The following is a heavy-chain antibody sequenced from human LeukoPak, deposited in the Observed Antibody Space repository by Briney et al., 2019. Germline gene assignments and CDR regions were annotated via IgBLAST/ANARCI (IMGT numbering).Heavy chain of an antibody. V-gene: IGHV1-2*06. J-gene: IGHJ4*02. CDR3: ARLKTGATFPPHFDY. CDR1: GYTFTGYF. Sequence: ASVKVSCKASGYTFTGYFMHWLRQAPGQGPEWVGRINSNSGDTRYAQKFQGRVTMTRDTSISTAFLELNSLRSDDTAVYYCARLKTGATFPPHFDYWGRGTLVTVSS. D-gene: IGHD7-27*01. CDR2: INSNSGDT.